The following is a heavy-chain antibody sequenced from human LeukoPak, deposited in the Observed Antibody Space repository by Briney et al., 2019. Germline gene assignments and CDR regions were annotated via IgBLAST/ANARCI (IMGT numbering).Heavy chain of an antibody. CDR3: ARDSLGSYSSPDN. J-gene: IGHJ4*02. Sequence: ASVKVSCKASGYTFTSYGITWGRQAPGQGLEWMGWISAYNGNTNYAQKVQGRVTMTTDTSTSTAYMEVRSLRSDDTAVYYCARDSLGSYSSPDNWGQGTLVTVSS. CDR2: ISAYNGNT. CDR1: GYTFTSYG. D-gene: IGHD1-26*01. V-gene: IGHV1-18*01.